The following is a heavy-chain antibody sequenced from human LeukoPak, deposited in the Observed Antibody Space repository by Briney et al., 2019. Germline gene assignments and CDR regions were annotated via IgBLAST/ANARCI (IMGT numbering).Heavy chain of an antibody. V-gene: IGHV4-38-2*02. D-gene: IGHD6-19*01. Sequence: SETLSLTCIVSGYSITSGYYWGWIRQPPGKGLEWIGSIYHSGDTYYNPSLKSRVTISVDTSKNQFSLKLDSVTAADTAVYYCAKGTSSGWYYFDYWGQGTLVTISS. CDR3: AKGTSSGWYYFDY. J-gene: IGHJ4*02. CDR2: IYHSGDT. CDR1: GYSITSGYY.